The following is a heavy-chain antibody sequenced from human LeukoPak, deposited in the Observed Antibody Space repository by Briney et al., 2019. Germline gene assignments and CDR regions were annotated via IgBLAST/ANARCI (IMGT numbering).Heavy chain of an antibody. V-gene: IGHV3-7*01. D-gene: IGHD3-22*01. CDR3: AGSSGS. J-gene: IGHJ5*02. Sequence: GGSLRLSCAASGFTFGSYWMTWVRQAPGKGLKWVANIKQDGSEKYYVDSVKGRFTISRDNAKNSLYLQMNSLRAEDTAVYYCAGSSGSWGQGTLVTVSS. CDR2: IKQDGSEK. CDR1: GFTFGSYW.